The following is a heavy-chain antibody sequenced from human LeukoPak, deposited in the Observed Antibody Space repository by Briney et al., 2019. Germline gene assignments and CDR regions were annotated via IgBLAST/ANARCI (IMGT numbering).Heavy chain of an antibody. J-gene: IGHJ5*01. V-gene: IGHV4-59*01. CDR2: IYSSGST. CDR3: ARDQGREYSSSWYDF. D-gene: IGHD6-13*01. CDR1: GASISSYY. Sequence: SETLSLTCTVSGASISSYYWSWIRQPPGKRLEWMGCIYSSGSTNYNPSLKSRVTMSVDTSNNQFSLKLISVTAADTALYYCARDQGREYSSSWYDFWGQGTLVTVSS.